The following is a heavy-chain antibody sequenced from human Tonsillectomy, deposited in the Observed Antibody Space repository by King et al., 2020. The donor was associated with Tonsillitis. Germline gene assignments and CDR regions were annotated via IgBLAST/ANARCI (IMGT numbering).Heavy chain of an antibody. CDR2: ISSGSGTM. CDR3: ARTRGYSYGYSDY. Sequence: VQLVESGGGLVQPGGSLRLSCAASGFTFSTYSMNWVRQAPGQGLEWVAYISSGSGTMYYADSVKGRFTIYRDIVKNSLYLQMNRLRVEDTAVYYCARTRGYSYGYSDYWGQGTLVTVSS. V-gene: IGHV3-48*01. CDR1: GFTFSTYS. J-gene: IGHJ4*02. D-gene: IGHD5-18*01.